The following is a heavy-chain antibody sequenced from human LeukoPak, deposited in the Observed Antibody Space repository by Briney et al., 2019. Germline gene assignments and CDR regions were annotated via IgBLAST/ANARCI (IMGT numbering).Heavy chain of an antibody. J-gene: IGHJ4*02. CDR2: INHSGST. CDR3: ARGHTQLGFDY. Sequence: SETLSLTCAVYGGSFSGYYWSWIRQPPGKGLERIGEINHSGSTNYNPSLKSRVTISVDTSKNQFSLKLSSVTAADTAVYYCARGHTQLGFDYWGQGTLVTVSS. V-gene: IGHV4-34*01. CDR1: GGSFSGYY. D-gene: IGHD1-1*01.